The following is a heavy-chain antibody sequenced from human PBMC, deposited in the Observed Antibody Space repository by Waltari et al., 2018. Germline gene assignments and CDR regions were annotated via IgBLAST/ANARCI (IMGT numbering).Heavy chain of an antibody. V-gene: IGHV3-21*02. CDR2: ITSGGHI. J-gene: IGHJ4*02. CDR3: SRSTPTGAGDS. CDR1: GFTFTDYN. Sequence: EVQLVESGGGLVKPGGSLILSCVASGFTFTDYNIKWVRQAPGKWLEWVSSITSGGHIYCPDSLRGRFTISRYNAKNSGFLQVDNLRADDTAVYYCSRSTPTGAGDSRGQGTLLTVSS. D-gene: IGHD2-21*02.